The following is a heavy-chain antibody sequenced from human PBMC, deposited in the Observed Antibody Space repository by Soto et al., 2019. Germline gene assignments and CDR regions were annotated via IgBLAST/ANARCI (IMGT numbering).Heavy chain of an antibody. D-gene: IGHD2-15*01. J-gene: IGHJ3*02. CDR2: IWSDGSDK. V-gene: IGHV3-33*01. CDR3: ARRVAQRYACDM. Sequence: QVQLVESGGGVVQPGRSLRLSCAASGFTFSSYGMHWVRQAPGKGLEWVAVIWSDGSDKYYADSVKGRFTISRDNSKNTLYLPMNSLRAEDTAVYYCARRVAQRYACDMWGQGTVVTVSS. CDR1: GFTFSSYG.